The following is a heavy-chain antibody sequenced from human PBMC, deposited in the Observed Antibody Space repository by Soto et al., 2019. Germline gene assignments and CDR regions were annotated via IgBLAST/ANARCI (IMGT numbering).Heavy chain of an antibody. J-gene: IGHJ4*02. Sequence: EVQLVESGGGLVQPGGSLRLSCAASGFTFSSYSMNWVRQAPGKGLGWVSYISSSSSTIYYADSVKGRFTISRDNATNSLYLQMNSLRADDTAVYYCARGAYYYDSSGLSYWGQGALVTVSS. CDR3: ARGAYYYDSSGLSY. CDR1: GFTFSSYS. CDR2: ISSSSSTI. D-gene: IGHD3-22*01. V-gene: IGHV3-48*01.